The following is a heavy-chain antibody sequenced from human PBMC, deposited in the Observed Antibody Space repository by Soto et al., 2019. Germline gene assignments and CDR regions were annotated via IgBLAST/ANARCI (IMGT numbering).Heavy chain of an antibody. D-gene: IGHD3-22*01. J-gene: IGHJ5*02. CDR3: AISSGYADWFDP. CDR1: GGSISSGGYY. CDR2: IYYSGST. Sequence: QVQLQESGPGLVKPSQTLSLTCTVSGGSISSGGYYWSWIRQHPGKGLEWIGYIYYSGSTYYNPYVTSRVTISVETSKNQFSLKLRSVTAADTAVYYCAISSGYADWFDPLGQGTLVTVSS. V-gene: IGHV4-31*03.